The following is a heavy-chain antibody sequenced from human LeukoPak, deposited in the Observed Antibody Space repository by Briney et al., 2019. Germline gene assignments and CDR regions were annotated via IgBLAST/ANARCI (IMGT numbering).Heavy chain of an antibody. J-gene: IGHJ4*02. CDR1: GFTLSNFA. D-gene: IGHD1-26*01. CDR2: IGTAGDT. CDR3: ARQMTPHGNFDY. Sequence: GGSLRLSCAASGFTLSNFAMHWVRQATGKGLEWVSAIGTAGDTFYPGSVKGRFTISRENAKNSLYLQMNNLRAEDTAVYYCARQMTPHGNFDYWGQGTLVTVSS. V-gene: IGHV3-13*01.